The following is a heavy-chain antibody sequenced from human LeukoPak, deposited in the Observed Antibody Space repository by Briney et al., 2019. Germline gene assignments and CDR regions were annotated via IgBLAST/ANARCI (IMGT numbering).Heavy chain of an antibody. J-gene: IGHJ3*02. CDR3: ARDWGYCSGGSCYRGAFDI. CDR2: INPSDGST. D-gene: IGHD2-15*01. Sequence: ASVKVSCKASGYTFTSYYMHCVRQAPGQGLEWMGIINPSDGSTSYAQKFQGRVTMTRDMSTSTVYIELSSLRSEDTAVYYCARDWGYCSGGSCYRGAFDIWGQGTMVTVSS. V-gene: IGHV1-46*01. CDR1: GYTFTSYY.